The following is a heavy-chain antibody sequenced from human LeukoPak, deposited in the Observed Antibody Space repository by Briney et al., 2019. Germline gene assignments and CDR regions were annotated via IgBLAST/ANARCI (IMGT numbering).Heavy chain of an antibody. CDR2: ISNYGSKK. CDR3: GKGRQQWWTFDALDI. J-gene: IGHJ3*02. Sequence: GSSLTLSRSASGFTFSNYGMHWVRPPPGKGLEWVVLISNYGSKKYNADPVKGRFTISRANSKKTLYLQMNSLIPDATAVYYCGKGRQQWWTFDALDIWGQGTMVTVSS. V-gene: IGHV3-30*18. D-gene: IGHD5-18*01. CDR1: GFTFSNYG.